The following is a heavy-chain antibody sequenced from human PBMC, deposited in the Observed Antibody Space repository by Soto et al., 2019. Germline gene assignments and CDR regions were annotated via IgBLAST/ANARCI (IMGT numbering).Heavy chain of an antibody. CDR1: GFTFDDYA. J-gene: IGHJ4*02. CDR3: VKVCSSANCFEDY. V-gene: IGHV3-9*01. Sequence: DVHLVESGGGLVQPGRSLRLSCAASGFTFDDYAIHWVRQVPGKGVEWVSGLTWNSGSIAYADSVKGRFTISRDNAKNSLYLQMNSLRAEDTALYYCVKVCSSANCFEDYWGQGTRVTVSS. CDR2: LTWNSGSI. D-gene: IGHD2-2*01.